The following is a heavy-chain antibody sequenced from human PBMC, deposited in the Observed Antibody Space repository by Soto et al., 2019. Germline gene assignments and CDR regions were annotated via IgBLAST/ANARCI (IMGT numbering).Heavy chain of an antibody. J-gene: IGHJ4*02. D-gene: IGHD3-16*02. CDR3: ARLYYDYIWGSYRYENFDY. CDR2: ISSSSSYI. V-gene: IGHV3-21*01. Sequence: GGSLRLSCAASGFTFSSYSMNWVRQAPGKGLEWVSSISSSSSYIYYADSVKGRFTISRDNAKNSLYLQMNSLRAEDTAVYYCARLYYDYIWGSYRYENFDYWGQGTLVTVSS. CDR1: GFTFSSYS.